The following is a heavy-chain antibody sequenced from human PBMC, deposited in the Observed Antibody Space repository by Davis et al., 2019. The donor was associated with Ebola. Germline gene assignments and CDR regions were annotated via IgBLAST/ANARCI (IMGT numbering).Heavy chain of an antibody. D-gene: IGHD4-17*01. CDR1: GGSFSGYY. CDR3: ASPGDYVRYFQH. Sequence: SETLSLTCAVYGGSFSGYYWSWIRQPPGKGLEWIGEINHSGSTNYNPSLKSRVTISVDTSKNQFSLKLSSVTAANTAVYYCASPGDYVRYFQHWGQGALVTVSS. V-gene: IGHV4-34*01. CDR2: INHSGST. J-gene: IGHJ1*01.